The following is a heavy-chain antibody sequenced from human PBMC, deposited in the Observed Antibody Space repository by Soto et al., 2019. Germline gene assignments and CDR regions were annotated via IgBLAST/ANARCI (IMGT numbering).Heavy chain of an antibody. CDR1: GGSISSGDYY. Sequence: PSETLSLTCTVSGGSISSGDYYWSWIRQPPGKGLEWIGYIYYSGSTYYNPSLKSRVTISVDTSKNQFSLKLSSVTAADTAVYYCAXDLWPARIAARRRGYYYYGMDVWGQGTTVTVS. D-gene: IGHD6-6*01. J-gene: IGHJ6*02. CDR3: AXDLWPARIAARRRGYYYYGMDV. V-gene: IGHV4-30-4*01. CDR2: IYYSGST.